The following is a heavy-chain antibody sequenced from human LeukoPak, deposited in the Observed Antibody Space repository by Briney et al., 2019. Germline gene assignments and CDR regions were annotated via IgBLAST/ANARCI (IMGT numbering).Heavy chain of an antibody. D-gene: IGHD4-11*01. CDR2: TRNKANSYTT. J-gene: IGHJ6*02. V-gene: IGHV3-72*01. Sequence: PGGSLRLSCAASGFTLSDHYIGWVRQAPGKGLEWVGRTRNKANSYTTEYATSVKGRFIISRDDSKNSLYLQMNSLKTEDTAVYYCARENRDSDYNKCHGMDVWGQGTTVTVSS. CDR1: GFTLSDHY. CDR3: ARENRDSDYNKCHGMDV.